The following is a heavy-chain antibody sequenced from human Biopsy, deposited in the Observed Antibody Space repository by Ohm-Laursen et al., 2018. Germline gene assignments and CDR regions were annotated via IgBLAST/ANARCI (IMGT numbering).Heavy chain of an antibody. Sequence: TPSLTCAVYGGSFSGYYWSWIRQPPGKGLEWIGEINHSGSTNYNPSLKSRVTISVDTSKNQFSLKLSSVTAADTAVYYCARGRLRAVARFDYWGQGTLVTVSS. CDR2: INHSGST. J-gene: IGHJ4*02. CDR1: GGSFSGYY. D-gene: IGHD6-19*01. CDR3: ARGRLRAVARFDY. V-gene: IGHV4-34*01.